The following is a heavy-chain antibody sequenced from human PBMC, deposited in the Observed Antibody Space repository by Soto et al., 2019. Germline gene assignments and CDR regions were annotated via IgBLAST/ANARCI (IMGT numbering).Heavy chain of an antibody. CDR1: GFTFSSYA. D-gene: IGHD2-15*01. J-gene: IGHJ5*02. CDR3: ARDVRSARYCSGGSCYPDP. V-gene: IGHV3-30-3*01. CDR2: ISYDGSNK. Sequence: GGSLRLSXAASGFTFSSYAMHWVRQAPGKGLEWVAVISYDGSNKYYADSVKGRFTISRDNSKNTLYLQMNSLRAEDTAVYYCARDVRSARYCSGGSCYPDPWGQGTLVTVSS.